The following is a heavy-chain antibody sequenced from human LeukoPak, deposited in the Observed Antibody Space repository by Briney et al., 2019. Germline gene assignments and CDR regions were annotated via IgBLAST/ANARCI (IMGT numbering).Heavy chain of an antibody. CDR2: INTNTGNP. D-gene: IGHD3-22*01. CDR3: ARPMYYYDSSGYPYYFDY. Sequence: ASVKVSCKASGYTFTSYAMNWVRQAPGQGLEWMGWINTNTGNPTYAQGFTGRFVFSSDTSVSTAYLQISSLKAEDTAVYYCARPMYYYDSSGYPYYFDYWGQGTLVTVSS. V-gene: IGHV7-4-1*02. J-gene: IGHJ4*02. CDR1: GYTFTSYA.